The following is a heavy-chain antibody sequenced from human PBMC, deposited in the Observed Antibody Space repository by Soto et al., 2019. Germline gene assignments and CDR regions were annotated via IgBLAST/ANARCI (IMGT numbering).Heavy chain of an antibody. J-gene: IGHJ4*02. CDR3: GRASNDWSIDY. CDR2: IHSDEVTT. V-gene: IGHV3-74*01. CDR1: GFTFSNYW. D-gene: IGHD1-1*01. Sequence: EVQLVESGGDLVQPGGSLRLSCAASGFTFSNYWLHWVRQVPGKGLVWVSRIHSDEVTTTYADSVRGRFTISRDNAKNTLYLHMNSLRAEDTAVYYCGRASNDWSIDYWGQGTLVTVSS.